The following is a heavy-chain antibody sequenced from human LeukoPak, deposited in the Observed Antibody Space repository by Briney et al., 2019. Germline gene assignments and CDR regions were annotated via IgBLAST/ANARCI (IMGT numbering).Heavy chain of an antibody. Sequence: SETLSLTCTVSGGSISSGGYYWSWIRQPPGKGLEWVGYIYHSGSTYYNPSLKSRVAISVDRSKNQFSLKLSSVTAADTAVYYCARAKPLDYWGQGTLVTVSS. CDR1: GGSISSGGYY. CDR3: ARAKPLDY. D-gene: IGHD1-14*01. V-gene: IGHV4-30-2*01. CDR2: IYHSGST. J-gene: IGHJ4*02.